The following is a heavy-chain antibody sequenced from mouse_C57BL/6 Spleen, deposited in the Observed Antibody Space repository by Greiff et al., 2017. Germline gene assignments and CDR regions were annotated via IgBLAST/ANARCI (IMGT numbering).Heavy chain of an antibody. D-gene: IGHD2-4*01. CDR1: GYTFTSYW. Sequence: QVQLQQPGAELVRPGSSVKLSCKASGYTFTSYWMHWVKQRPIQGLEWIGNIDPSDSETHYNQKFKDKATLTVDKSSSTAYMQLSSLTSEDSAVYYCARSGYDYEGYYYAMDYWGQGTSVTVSS. V-gene: IGHV1-52*01. J-gene: IGHJ4*01. CDR3: ARSGYDYEGYYYAMDY. CDR2: IDPSDSET.